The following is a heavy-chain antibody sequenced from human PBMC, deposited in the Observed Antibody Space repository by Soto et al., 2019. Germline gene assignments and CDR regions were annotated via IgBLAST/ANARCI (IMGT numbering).Heavy chain of an antibody. CDR2: ILPVFRTP. J-gene: IGHJ6*02. CDR1: GGTFGDYG. Sequence: QMHLVQSGPEVRKPGSSVKVSCKASGGTFGDYGIDWVRQAPGHGLEWMGGILPVFRTPRNAQKFEGRVSLSGGRGKNTTFIELNSLRPGETATDSWSKDDGGGGMDVWGQGTTVIVSS. D-gene: IGHD3-16*01. CDR3: SKDDGGGGMDV. V-gene: IGHV1-69*01.